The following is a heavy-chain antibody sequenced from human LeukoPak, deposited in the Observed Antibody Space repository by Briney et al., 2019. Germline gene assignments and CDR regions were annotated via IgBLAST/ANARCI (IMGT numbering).Heavy chain of an antibody. D-gene: IGHD2-2*01. V-gene: IGHV1-8*01. J-gene: IGHJ3*02. CDR2: MNPNSGNT. CDR1: GYTFTSYD. Sequence: GASVKVSCKASGYTFTSYDINWVRQATGQGLEWMGWMNPNSGNTGYAQKFQGRVTMTRNTSISTAYMELSSLRSEDTAVYYCASFSSTRGGYAFDIWGQGIMVTVSS. CDR3: ASFSSTRGGYAFDI.